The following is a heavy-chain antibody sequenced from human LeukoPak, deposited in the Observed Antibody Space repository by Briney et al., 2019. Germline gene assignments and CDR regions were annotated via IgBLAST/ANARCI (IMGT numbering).Heavy chain of an antibody. Sequence: GASVKVSCKASGYTFTYYYMHWVRQAPGHGLEWIGWINPNNGRTNYAQKFQGRVTTTRDTYISTAYMELSRLRSDDTAVYYCARDERYDSSGYPFDYWGQGTLVTVTS. CDR2: INPNNGRT. CDR3: ARDERYDSSGYPFDY. V-gene: IGHV1-2*02. CDR1: GYTFTYYY. D-gene: IGHD3-22*01. J-gene: IGHJ4*02.